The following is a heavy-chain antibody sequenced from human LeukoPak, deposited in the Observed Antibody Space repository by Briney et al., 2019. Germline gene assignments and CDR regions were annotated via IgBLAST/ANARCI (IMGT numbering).Heavy chain of an antibody. D-gene: IGHD4-17*01. CDR3: ARDYTTVTYNWFDP. CDR2: IYRSGST. CDR1: GYSISSGYY. J-gene: IGHJ5*02. Sequence: SETLSLTCAVSGYSISSGYYWGWIRQPPGQGLGWIGRIYRSGSTFYNPSLKTRVPISLDTSMNHFSLKLSSVAAADTAVYYCARDYTTVTYNWFDPWGQGTLVTVSS. V-gene: IGHV4-38-2*02.